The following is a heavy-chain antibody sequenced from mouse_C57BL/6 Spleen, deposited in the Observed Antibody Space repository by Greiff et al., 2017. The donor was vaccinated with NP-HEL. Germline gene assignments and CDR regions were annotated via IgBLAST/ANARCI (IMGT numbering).Heavy chain of an antibody. CDR1: GFTFSSYA. J-gene: IGHJ1*03. D-gene: IGHD2-12*01. V-gene: IGHV5-4*03. CDR3: ARGNDGWYFDV. Sequence: EVKLEESGGGLVKPGGSLKLSCAASGFTFSSYAMSWVRQTPEKRLEWVATISDGGSYTYYPDNVKGRFTISRDNAKNNLYLQMSHLKSEDTAMYYCARGNDGWYFDVWGTGTTVTVSS. CDR2: ISDGGSYT.